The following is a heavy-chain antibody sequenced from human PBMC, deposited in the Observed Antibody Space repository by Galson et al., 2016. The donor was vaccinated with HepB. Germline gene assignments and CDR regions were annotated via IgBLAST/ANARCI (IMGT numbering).Heavy chain of an antibody. J-gene: IGHJ4*02. CDR2: INTYKGNT. CDR1: GYTFTSYG. CDR3: AAGDRGDHLRYHISFGC. Sequence: SVKVSCKASGYTFTSYGISWVRQAPGQGLEWMGWINTYKGNTNYAQNFQGRVTMTEDTSTDTAYMELSSLKTDDTAVYYCAAGDRGDHLRYHISFGCWGQGTLVTVSS. D-gene: IGHD3-10*01. V-gene: IGHV1-18*01.